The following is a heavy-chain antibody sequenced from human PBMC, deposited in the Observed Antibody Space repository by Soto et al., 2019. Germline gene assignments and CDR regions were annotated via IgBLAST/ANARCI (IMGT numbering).Heavy chain of an antibody. CDR2: ISYDGSNK. D-gene: IGHD3-10*01. J-gene: IGHJ4*02. V-gene: IGHV3-30*18. CDR3: AKLYGNSIEALFDY. Sequence: VQLVESGGGVVQPGRSLRLSCAASGFTFSSYGMHWVRQAPGKGLEWVAVISYDGSNKYYADSVKGRFTISRDNSKNTLYLQMNSLRAEDTAVYYCAKLYGNSIEALFDYWGQGTLVTVSS. CDR1: GFTFSSYG.